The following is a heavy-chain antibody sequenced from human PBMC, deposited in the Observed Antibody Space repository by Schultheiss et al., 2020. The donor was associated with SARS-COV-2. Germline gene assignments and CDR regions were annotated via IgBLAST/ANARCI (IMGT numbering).Heavy chain of an antibody. CDR1: GGSISSSNW. D-gene: IGHD3-22*01. CDR3: ATTELGYYYDSSGYYSG. J-gene: IGHJ4*02. V-gene: IGHV4-4*02. CDR2: IYHSGST. Sequence: SETLSLTCAVSGGSISSSNWWSWVRQPPGKGLEWIGEIYHSGSTNYNPSLKSRVTISVDKSKNQFSLKLSSVTAADTAVYYCATTELGYYYDSSGYYSGWGQGTLVTVSS.